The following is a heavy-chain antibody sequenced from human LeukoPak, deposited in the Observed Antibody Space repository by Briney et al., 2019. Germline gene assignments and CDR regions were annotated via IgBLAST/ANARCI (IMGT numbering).Heavy chain of an antibody. Sequence: PGGSLRLSCAASGFTVSSNYISWVRQAPGKGLEWVSIVYSGGTTYYADSVKGRFTISRDNSKNTLYLQMNSLRAEDTAVYYCARDLEDSSLRATLLGYWGQGTLVTVSS. CDR1: GFTVSSNY. D-gene: IGHD1-26*01. J-gene: IGHJ4*02. CDR2: VYSGGTT. CDR3: ARDLEDSSLRATLLGY. V-gene: IGHV3-53*01.